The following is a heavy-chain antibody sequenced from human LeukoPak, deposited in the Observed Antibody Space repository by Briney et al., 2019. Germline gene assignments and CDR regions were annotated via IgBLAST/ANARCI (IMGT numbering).Heavy chain of an antibody. CDR2: INPNSGNT. V-gene: IGHV1-8*01. J-gene: IGHJ6*02. Sequence: ASVNVSCKASGYTFTSYDINGVRQATGKGLEWMGWINPNSGNTGYAQKFQGRVTMTRNTSISTAYMELSSLRSEDTAVYYCASSRDDYYYYGMDVWGQGTTVTVSS. CDR1: GYTFTSYD. CDR3: ASSRDDYYYYGMDV.